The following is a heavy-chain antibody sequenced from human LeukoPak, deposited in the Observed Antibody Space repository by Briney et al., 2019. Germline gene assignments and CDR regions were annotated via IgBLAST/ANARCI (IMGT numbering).Heavy chain of an antibody. CDR2: IRYEGSSK. CDR3: AKDLRSYYGSGNYFEY. J-gene: IGHJ4*02. Sequence: SGGSLRLSCAASGFTFSSYDMHWVRQAPGKGLEWVAFIRYEGSSKYYVDPVKGRFTISRDNSKNTLYLQMNSLRAEDTAVYYCAKDLRSYYGSGNYFEYWGRGTLVTVSS. CDR1: GFTFSSYD. D-gene: IGHD3-10*01. V-gene: IGHV3-30*02.